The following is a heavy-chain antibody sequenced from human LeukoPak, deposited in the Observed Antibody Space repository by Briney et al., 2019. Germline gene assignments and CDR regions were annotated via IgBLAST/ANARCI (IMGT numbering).Heavy chain of an antibody. J-gene: IGHJ4*02. V-gene: IGHV3-11*04. CDR1: GVSISSSNSY. CDR2: ISSSGSTI. CDR3: ARERYYYASRGIDY. Sequence: LSLTCTVSGVSISSSNSYWGWIRQPPGKGLEWISYISSSGSTIYYADSVKGRFTISRDNAKNSLYLQMNSLRAEDTAVYYCARERYYYASRGIDYWGQGTLVTVSS. D-gene: IGHD3-10*01.